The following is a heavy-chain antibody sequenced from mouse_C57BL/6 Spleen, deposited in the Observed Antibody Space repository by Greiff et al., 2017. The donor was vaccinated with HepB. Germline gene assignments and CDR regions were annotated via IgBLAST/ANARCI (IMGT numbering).Heavy chain of an antibody. CDR3: ARFIKNYYAMDY. CDR1: GYTFTDYN. V-gene: IGHV1-22*01. D-gene: IGHD1-1*01. CDR2: INPNNGGT. J-gene: IGHJ4*01. Sequence: EVKLVESGPELVKPGASVKMSCKASGYTFTDYNMHWVKQSHGKSLEWIGYINPNNGGTSYNQKFKGKATLTVNKSSSTAYMELRSLTSEDSAVYYCARFIKNYYAMDYWGQGTSVTVSS.